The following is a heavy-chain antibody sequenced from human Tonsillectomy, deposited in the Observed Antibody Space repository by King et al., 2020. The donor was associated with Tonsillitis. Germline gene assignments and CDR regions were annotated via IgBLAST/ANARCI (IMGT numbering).Heavy chain of an antibody. Sequence: EVQLLQSGAEVKTPGESLKISCKASGYSFTTYWIGWVRQMPGKGLEWMGIIYGGDSDTRYSPSFQGQVIISADKSTPTAYLQGSSLKASDTAMYYCARLSASYYKAFDIWGQGTMVTVSS. V-gene: IGHV5-51*03. D-gene: IGHD3-10*01. CDR3: ARLSASYYKAFDI. J-gene: IGHJ3*02. CDR2: IYGGDSDT. CDR1: GYSFTTYW.